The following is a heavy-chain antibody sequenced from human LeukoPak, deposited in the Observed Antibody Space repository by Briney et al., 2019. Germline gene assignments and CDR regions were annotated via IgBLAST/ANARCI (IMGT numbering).Heavy chain of an antibody. Sequence: PGGSLRLSCAASGFTFSDYSMNWVRQAPGKGLGWVASVNTVSSYIYYADSMRGRFTISRDNAKNSLFLQMNSLRAEDTAVYYCARLRRNSDRSDFFYYYDHWGQGTLVTVSS. CDR3: ARLRRNSDRSDFFYYYDH. D-gene: IGHD3-22*01. V-gene: IGHV3-21*01. CDR2: VNTVSSYI. J-gene: IGHJ4*02. CDR1: GFTFSDYS.